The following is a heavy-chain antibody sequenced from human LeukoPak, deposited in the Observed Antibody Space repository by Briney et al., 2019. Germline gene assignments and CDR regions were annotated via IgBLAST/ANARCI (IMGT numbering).Heavy chain of an antibody. Sequence: PGRSLRLSCAASGFTFSSYGMHWVRQAPGKGLEWVAVISYDGSNKYYADSVKGRFTISRENSKNTLYLQMNSLRAEDTAVYYCAKVGATTAPSWGQGTLVTVSS. CDR1: GFTFSSYG. CDR2: ISYDGSNK. V-gene: IGHV3-30*18. D-gene: IGHD1-26*01. CDR3: AKVGATTAPS. J-gene: IGHJ5*02.